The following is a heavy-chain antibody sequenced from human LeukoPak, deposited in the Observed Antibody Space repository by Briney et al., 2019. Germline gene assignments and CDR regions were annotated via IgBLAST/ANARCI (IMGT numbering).Heavy chain of an antibody. CDR2: ISSSSSTI. J-gene: IGHJ4*02. V-gene: IGHV3-48*04. CDR1: GFTFSSYS. Sequence: RGSLRLSCAASGFTFSSYSMNWVRQAPGKGLEGVSFISSSSSTIYYADSVKGRFTISRDNAKNSLYLQMNSLRAEDTAVYYCARDRGGSYSAIDYWGQGTLVTVSS. D-gene: IGHD1-26*01. CDR3: ARDRGGSYSAIDY.